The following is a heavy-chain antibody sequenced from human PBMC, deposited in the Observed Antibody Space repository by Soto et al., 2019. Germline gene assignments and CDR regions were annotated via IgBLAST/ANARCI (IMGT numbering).Heavy chain of an antibody. CDR1: GFTVSSNY. CDR2: IYSGGST. CDR3: ARLRADYYDSSGYSHYFDY. V-gene: IGHV3-53*01. D-gene: IGHD3-22*01. Sequence: GGSLRLSCAASGFTVSSNYMSWVRQAPGKGLEWVSVIYSGGSTYYADSVKGRFTISRDNSKNTLYLQMNSLRAEDTAVYYCARLRADYYDSSGYSHYFDYWGQGTLVTVSS. J-gene: IGHJ4*02.